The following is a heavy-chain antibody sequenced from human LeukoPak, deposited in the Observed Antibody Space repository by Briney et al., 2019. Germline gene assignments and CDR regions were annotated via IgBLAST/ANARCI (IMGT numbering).Heavy chain of an antibody. CDR3: ATTGEMSPPSVLVY. J-gene: IGHJ4*02. V-gene: IGHV3-30*02. D-gene: IGHD3-10*01. CDR1: GFTFSKYG. Sequence: PGRSLRLSCAASGFTFSKYGLHWVRQAPGKGLGWVAFIRYVETDKYYADSVQGRFTISRDNSRNTLFLHMNNVRVEDTAVYYCATTGEMSPPSVLVYWGQGALVTVSS. CDR2: IRYVETDK.